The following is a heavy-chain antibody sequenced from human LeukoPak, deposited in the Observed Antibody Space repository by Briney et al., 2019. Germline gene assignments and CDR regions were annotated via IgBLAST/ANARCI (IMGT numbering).Heavy chain of an antibody. CDR3: TTERIVGAPDY. V-gene: IGHV3-15*01. CDR2: IKSKTDGGTT. CDR1: GFTFSNAW. J-gene: IGHJ4*02. Sequence: GGSLRLSCAASGFTFSNAWMSWVRQAPGKGLEWVGRIKSKTDGGTTDYAAPMKGRFTISRDDSKNTLYLQMNSLKTEDTAVYYCTTERIVGAPDYWGQGTLVTVSS. D-gene: IGHD1-26*01.